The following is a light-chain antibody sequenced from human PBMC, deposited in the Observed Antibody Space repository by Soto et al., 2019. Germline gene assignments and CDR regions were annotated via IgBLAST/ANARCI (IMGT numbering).Light chain of an antibody. CDR3: LQFDISPLYT. CDR1: QRVSSSS. V-gene: IGKV3-20*01. J-gene: IGKJ2*01. Sequence: IVLTQSPGTLSLSPGERATLSCRARQRVSSSSLTWYQQKPGQAPRLLIYGASTRATGIPDRFSGSGSGTDFSLTISRLEPEDFAVYYCLQFDISPLYTFGQGTKVDIK. CDR2: GAS.